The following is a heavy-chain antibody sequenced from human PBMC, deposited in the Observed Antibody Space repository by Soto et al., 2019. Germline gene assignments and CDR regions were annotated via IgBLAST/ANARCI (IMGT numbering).Heavy chain of an antibody. Sequence: ASVKVSCKASGYTFTSYGISWVRQAPGQGLELMGWISTYNGNTKYAQKLQGRVTMTTDTSTSTAYMELRSLRFDDTAVFYCAREMVRGVGSDYWGQGTLVTVSS. CDR2: ISTYNGNT. D-gene: IGHD3-10*01. V-gene: IGHV1-18*01. J-gene: IGHJ4*02. CDR1: GYTFTSYG. CDR3: AREMVRGVGSDY.